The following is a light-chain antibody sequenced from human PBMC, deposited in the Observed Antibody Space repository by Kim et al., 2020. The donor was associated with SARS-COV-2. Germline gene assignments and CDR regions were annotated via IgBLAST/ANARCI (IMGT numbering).Light chain of an antibody. CDR3: QQRSSWPLT. V-gene: IGKV3-11*01. CDR2: DAS. J-gene: IGKJ4*01. Sequence: SPGERATLSCRASQGGSTYLAWYQQRSGQAPRVLIYDASNRATGIPARFSGSGSGTDFTLTISSLQPEDFAVYYCQQRSSWPLTFGGGTKVDIK. CDR1: QGGSTY.